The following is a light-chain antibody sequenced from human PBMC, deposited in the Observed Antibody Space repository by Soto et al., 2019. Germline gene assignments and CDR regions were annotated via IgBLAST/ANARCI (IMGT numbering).Light chain of an antibody. J-gene: IGKJ2*01. Sequence: EIVLTQSPGTLPLTPGERATLSCRASQSVSSTYLAWYQQKPGQAPRLLIYGASTRATGIPDRFSGSGSGTDFTLTISRLEPEDFAVYYCQQYRSSPMYTFGQGTKLEIK. V-gene: IGKV3-20*01. CDR3: QQYRSSPMYT. CDR1: QSVSSTY. CDR2: GAS.